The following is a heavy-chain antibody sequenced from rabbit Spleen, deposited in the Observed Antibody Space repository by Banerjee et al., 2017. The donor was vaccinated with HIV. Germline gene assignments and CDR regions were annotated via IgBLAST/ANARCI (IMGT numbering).Heavy chain of an antibody. J-gene: IGHJ4*01. CDR2: IYGGDMHST. Sequence: QSLEESGGGLVQPEGSLTLTCKASGFSFSSDYYICWVRQAPGKGLEWIACIYGGDMHSTAYASWAKGRFTISKTSSTTVTLQLNSLTVADTATYFCARDPAYSSGSGSAIPYLWGQGTLVTVS. CDR3: ARDPAYSSGSGSAIPYL. D-gene: IGHD1-1*01. V-gene: IGHV1S40*01. CDR1: GFSFSSDYY.